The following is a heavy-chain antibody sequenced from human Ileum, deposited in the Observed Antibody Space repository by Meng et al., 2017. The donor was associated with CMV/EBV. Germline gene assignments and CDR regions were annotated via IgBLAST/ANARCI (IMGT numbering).Heavy chain of an antibody. CDR1: GYTFSSYG. CDR3: ARGEVAQAGYCTTTSCSHFDY. V-gene: IGHV1-18*01. D-gene: IGHD2-2*01. Sequence: SVKVSCKASGYTFSSYGFSWMRQAPGQGLEWMGWISASNGNTNYAQKLQGRITLTTDASTSTAYMELRNLRSDGTAVYFYARGEVAQAGYCTTTSCSHFDYWGQGTLVTVSS. CDR2: ISASNGNT. J-gene: IGHJ4*02.